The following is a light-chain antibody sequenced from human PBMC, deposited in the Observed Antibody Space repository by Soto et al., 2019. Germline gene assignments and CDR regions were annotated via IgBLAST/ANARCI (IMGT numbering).Light chain of an antibody. CDR2: FTS. Sequence: EIVLTQSPATLSVSPGESATLSCRASRSVSSNLAWYQQKPGQSPRLLIYFTSTRATGVPARFSGSGSVTEFTLTISSLQSEDFVVYYCQQFKDWPPRTFGGGTKVEIK. V-gene: IGKV3-15*01. CDR3: QQFKDWPPRT. J-gene: IGKJ4*01. CDR1: RSVSSN.